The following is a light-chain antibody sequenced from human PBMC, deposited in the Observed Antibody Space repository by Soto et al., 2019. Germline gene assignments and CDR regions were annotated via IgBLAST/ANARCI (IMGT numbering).Light chain of an antibody. Sequence: EIVLTQSPGTLSLSPGERATLSCRASQSVNSRYLAWYQQKPGQAPRLLIYSASTRATGIPARFSGSGSGTDFTLTISRLEPEDFAVYYCQQYGGSPPYTFGQGTNLDIK. CDR3: QQYGGSPPYT. J-gene: IGKJ2*01. CDR1: QSVNSRY. V-gene: IGKV3-20*01. CDR2: SAS.